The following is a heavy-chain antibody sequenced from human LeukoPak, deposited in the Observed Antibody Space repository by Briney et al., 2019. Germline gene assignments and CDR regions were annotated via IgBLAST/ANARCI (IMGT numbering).Heavy chain of an antibody. J-gene: IGHJ2*01. Sequence: ASVKVSCKASGYIFSSYGFSWVRQAPGQGLEWMGWTSAYNSKTNYAQKLQGRVTMTTDTSTSTAYMELRSLRSDDTAVYYCARDGWENDNSGYPWYFDLWGRGTLVTVSS. D-gene: IGHD3-22*01. CDR3: ARDGWENDNSGYPWYFDL. CDR2: TSAYNSKT. V-gene: IGHV1-18*01. CDR1: GYIFSSYG.